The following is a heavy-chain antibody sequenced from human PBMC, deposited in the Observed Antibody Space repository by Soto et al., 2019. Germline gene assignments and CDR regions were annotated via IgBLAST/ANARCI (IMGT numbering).Heavy chain of an antibody. CDR2: INHSGGT. CDR1: GESLSGYY. D-gene: IGHD3-22*01. Sequence: QVQLQQWGAGLLKPSETLSLTCAVYGESLSGYYWSWIRQTPGKGLEWIGEINHSGGTDYNPSLKSRVTISSDTSKNQLSLRVNSVIAADTAVYYCAGRNGYYSGIDYWGQGTLVTVSS. CDR3: AGRNGYYSGIDY. J-gene: IGHJ4*02. V-gene: IGHV4-34*01.